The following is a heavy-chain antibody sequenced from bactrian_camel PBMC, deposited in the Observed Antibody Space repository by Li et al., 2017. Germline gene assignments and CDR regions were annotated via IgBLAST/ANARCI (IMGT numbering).Heavy chain of an antibody. CDR3: ATGYGGSWYWGLYEYNY. CDR2: INSGGGTT. J-gene: IGHJ4*01. Sequence: QLVESGGGLVQPGGSLRLSCAASGFTFSSYWMHWVRQAPGKGLERVSSINSGGGTTYYADSVKGRFAISRDNARNTAYLQMNSLKSEDTALYYCATGYGGSWYWGLYEYNYWGQGTQVTVS. D-gene: IGHD6*01. V-gene: IGHV3S25*01. CDR1: GFTFSSYW.